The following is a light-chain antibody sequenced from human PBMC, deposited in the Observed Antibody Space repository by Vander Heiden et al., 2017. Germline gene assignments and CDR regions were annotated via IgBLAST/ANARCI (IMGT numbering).Light chain of an antibody. Sequence: EIVLTQSPGTLSLSPGERATLSCRASQSVTSSYLAWYQQKPGQAPRLLIYDASSRATGIPDRFSDSGSGTDFTLTISRLEPEDFAVYYCQQDVSSPYTFGQGTKLEIK. J-gene: IGKJ2*01. CDR2: DAS. CDR3: QQDVSSPYT. CDR1: QSVTSSY. V-gene: IGKV3-20*01.